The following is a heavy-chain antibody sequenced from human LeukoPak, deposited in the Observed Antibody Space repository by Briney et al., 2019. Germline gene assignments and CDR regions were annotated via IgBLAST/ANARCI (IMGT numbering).Heavy chain of an antibody. J-gene: IGHJ6*03. CDR3: ARDRFGESTYYYMDV. D-gene: IGHD3-10*01. Sequence: ASVKVSCKASGYTFTGYYMHWVRQAPGQGLERMGWINPDSGGTNYPQKFQGRVTMTRDTSISTAYMELSRLRADDTAVYYCARDRFGESTYYYMDVWGKGTTVTVSS. V-gene: IGHV1-2*02. CDR2: INPDSGGT. CDR1: GYTFTGYY.